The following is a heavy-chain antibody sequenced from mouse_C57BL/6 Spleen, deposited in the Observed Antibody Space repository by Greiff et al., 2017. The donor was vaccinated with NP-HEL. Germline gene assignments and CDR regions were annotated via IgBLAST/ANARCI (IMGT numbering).Heavy chain of an antibody. V-gene: IGHV1-59*01. D-gene: IGHD2-4*01. CDR3: ARRLYYDYLYWYFDV. CDR1: GYTFTSYW. CDR2: IDPSDSYT. Sequence: QVQLQQPGAELVRPGTSVKLSCKASGYTFTSYWMHWVKQRPGQGLEWIGVIDPSDSYTNYNQKFKGKATLTVDTSSSTAYMQLSSLTSEDSAVYYCARRLYYDYLYWYFDVWGTGTTVTVSS. J-gene: IGHJ1*03.